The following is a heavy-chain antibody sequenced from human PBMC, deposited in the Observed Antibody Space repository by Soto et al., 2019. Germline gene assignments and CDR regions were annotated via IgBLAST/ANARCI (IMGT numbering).Heavy chain of an antibody. Sequence: QVQLQESGPGLVKPSQTLSLTCTVSGGSISSGGYYWSWIRQHPGKGLEWIGYIYYSGSTYYNPSPRSRVTISVDTSKNQFSLKLSSVTAADTAVYYCALQLWFTADDYFDYWGQGTLVTVSS. V-gene: IGHV4-31*03. CDR2: IYYSGST. D-gene: IGHD5-18*01. CDR3: ALQLWFTADDYFDY. J-gene: IGHJ4*02. CDR1: GGSISSGGYY.